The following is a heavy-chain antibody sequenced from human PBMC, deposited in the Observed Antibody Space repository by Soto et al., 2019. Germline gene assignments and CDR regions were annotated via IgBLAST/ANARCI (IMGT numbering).Heavy chain of an antibody. V-gene: IGHV3-49*03. CDR3: TREGLRDVATPDY. D-gene: IGHD5-12*01. CDR2: IRSKHSGGTT. CDR1: GFTFGDYG. J-gene: IGHJ4*02. Sequence: QPGGSLRLSCTTSGFTFGDYGLSWFRQAPGKGLEWLGFIRSKHSGGTTDYAASVKGRFTISRDESKSSAYLQMNSLKIEDTAVYYCTREGLRDVATPDYWGQGAQVTVSS.